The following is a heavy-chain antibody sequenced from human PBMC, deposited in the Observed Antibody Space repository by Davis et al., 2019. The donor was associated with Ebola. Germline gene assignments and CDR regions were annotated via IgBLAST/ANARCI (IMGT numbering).Heavy chain of an antibody. CDR1: GFTFGSYA. J-gene: IGHJ4*02. D-gene: IGHD3-22*01. CDR2: ISYDGNEK. CDR3: AKFPYYYDSSGYYYPDY. V-gene: IGHV3-30-3*02. Sequence: PGESLKISCAASGFTFGSYAMHWVRQAPGKGLEWVAVISYDGNEKYHADTVKGRFTISRDNSKDTLYLQMNSLRAEATAVYYCAKFPYYYDSSGYYYPDYWGQGTLVTVSS.